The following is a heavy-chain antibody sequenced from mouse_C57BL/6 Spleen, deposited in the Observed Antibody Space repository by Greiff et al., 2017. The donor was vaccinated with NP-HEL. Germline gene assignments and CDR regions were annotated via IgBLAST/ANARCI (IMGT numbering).Heavy chain of an antibody. CDR1: GYTFTSYW. CDR3: ASADFSHSYRYCEV. D-gene: IGHD6-1*01. CDR2: IYPGSGST. J-gene: IGHJ1*03. V-gene: IGHV1-55*01. Sequence: VQLQQPGAELVKPGASVKMSCKASGYTFTSYWITWVKQRPGQGLEWIGDIYPGSGSTNYNEKFKSKATLTVGTSSSTAYMQLSSLTSEDSAVYSCASADFSHSYRYCEVWGTGTTVTVSS.